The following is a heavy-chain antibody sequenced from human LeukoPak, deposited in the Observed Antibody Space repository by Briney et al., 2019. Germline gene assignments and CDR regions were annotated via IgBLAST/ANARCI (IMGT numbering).Heavy chain of an antibody. CDR3: ARAPGRYDYYMDV. J-gene: IGHJ6*03. Sequence: VASVKVSCKASGGTFSSYAISWVRQAPGQGLEWMGGIIPTFGTANYAQKFQGRVTITTDESTSTAYMELSSLRSEDTAVYYCARAPGRYDYYMDVWGKGTTVTVSS. V-gene: IGHV1-69*05. CDR2: IIPTFGTA. CDR1: GGTFSSYA. D-gene: IGHD2-2*01.